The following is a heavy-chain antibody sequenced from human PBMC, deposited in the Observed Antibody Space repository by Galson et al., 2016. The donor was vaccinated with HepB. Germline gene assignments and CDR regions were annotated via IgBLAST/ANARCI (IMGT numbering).Heavy chain of an antibody. CDR3: ARSPSDYKFDY. CDR2: MNPNSGNT. J-gene: IGHJ4*02. V-gene: IGHV1-8*01. D-gene: IGHD4/OR15-4a*01. Sequence: SVKVSCKASGYTFTSYDVNWVRQATGQGLEWMGWMNPNSGNTGNTQKFQGRVTMSINTSISTAYMELTSLRSEDTAIYYWARSPSDYKFDYWGQETLVTVSS. CDR1: GYTFTSYD.